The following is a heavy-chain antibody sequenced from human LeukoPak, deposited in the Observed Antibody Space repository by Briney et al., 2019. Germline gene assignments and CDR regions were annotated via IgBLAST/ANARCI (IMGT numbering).Heavy chain of an antibody. J-gene: IGHJ6*03. CDR3: ARERYYDILTGYYYYYYMDV. Sequence: PGGSLRLSCAASGFTFSDYYMSWIRQAPGKGLEWASYISSSGSTIYYADSVKGRFTISRDNAKNSLYLQMNSLRAEDTAVYYCARERYYDILTGYYYYYYMDVWGKGTTVTVSS. V-gene: IGHV3-11*04. CDR1: GFTFSDYY. D-gene: IGHD3-9*01. CDR2: ISSSGSTI.